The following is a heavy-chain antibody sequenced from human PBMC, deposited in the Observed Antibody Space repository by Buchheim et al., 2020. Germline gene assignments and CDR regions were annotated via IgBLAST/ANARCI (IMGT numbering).Heavy chain of an antibody. CDR2: ISGSSSMI. CDR3: ARDDIVASRNFDY. CDR1: GFTFSSYP. V-gene: IGHV3-48*02. Sequence: EVQLVESGGGLVQPGGSLRLSCAASGFTFSSYPMNWVRQAPGKGLEWLSYISGSSSMIYYADSVKGRFTISRDNAENSLYLQMNSLRDEDTAVYFCARDDIVASRNFDYWGQGTL. D-gene: IGHD5-12*01. J-gene: IGHJ4*02.